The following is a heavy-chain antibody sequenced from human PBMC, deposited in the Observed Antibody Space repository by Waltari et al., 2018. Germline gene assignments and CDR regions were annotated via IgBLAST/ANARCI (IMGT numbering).Heavy chain of an antibody. CDR3: ARAVFDYDHGWYFDL. CDR1: GGSISRGSYY. CDR2: IYTSGST. D-gene: IGHD3-22*01. Sequence: QVQLQESGPGLVKPSQTLSLTCTVSGGSISRGSYYWSWIRQPAGKGLEWIGRIYTSGSTNYNPSLKSRVTISVDTSKNQFSLKLSSVTAADTAVYYCARAVFDYDHGWYFDLWGRGTLVTVSS. J-gene: IGHJ2*01. V-gene: IGHV4-61*02.